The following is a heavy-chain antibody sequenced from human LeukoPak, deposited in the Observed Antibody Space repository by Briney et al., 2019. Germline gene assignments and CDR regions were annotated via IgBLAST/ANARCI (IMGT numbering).Heavy chain of an antibody. CDR2: IIPIFGTA. V-gene: IGHV1-69*13. Sequence: ASVKVSCKASGGTFSSYAISWVRQAPGQGLEWMGGIIPIFGTANYAQKFQGRVTITADESTSTAYMELSSLRSEDTAVYCCARDRSGSYYVGAFDYWGQGTLVTVSS. J-gene: IGHJ4*02. D-gene: IGHD1-26*01. CDR1: GGTFSSYA. CDR3: ARDRSGSYYVGAFDY.